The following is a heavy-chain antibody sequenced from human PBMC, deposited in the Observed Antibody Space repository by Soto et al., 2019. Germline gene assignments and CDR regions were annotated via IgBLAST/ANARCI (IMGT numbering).Heavy chain of an antibody. Sequence: EVQLLESGGGLVQPGGSLRLSCAASGFTFSSYAMSWVRQAPGKGLEWVSGISGSGDSTYYADSVKGRFTISRDNSNNTRYLQMNSLRAEDTAVYYCAKGVPGIAVAGTGYFQHWGQGTLVTVSS. CDR2: ISGSGDST. D-gene: IGHD6-19*01. V-gene: IGHV3-23*01. J-gene: IGHJ1*01. CDR1: GFTFSSYA. CDR3: AKGVPGIAVAGTGYFQH.